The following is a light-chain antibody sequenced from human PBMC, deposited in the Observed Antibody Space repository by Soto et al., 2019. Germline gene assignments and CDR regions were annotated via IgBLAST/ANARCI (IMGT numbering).Light chain of an antibody. CDR1: QSASST. CDR3: QQYGSSSSWT. V-gene: IGKV3-20*01. CDR2: GAS. J-gene: IGKJ1*01. Sequence: EIVLTQSPATRSSSAGKRAILYCXXSQSASSTVAWYQQKPGQAPRLLIYGASSRATGIPDRFSGSGSGTDFTLTINTLEPEDFAVYYCQQYGSSSSWTFGQGTKVDIK.